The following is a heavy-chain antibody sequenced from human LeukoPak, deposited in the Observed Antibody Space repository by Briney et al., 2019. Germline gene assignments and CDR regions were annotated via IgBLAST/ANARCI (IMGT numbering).Heavy chain of an antibody. CDR1: GGSISSYY. Sequence: SETLSLTCTVSGGSISSYYWSWIRQPPGKGLEWIGYIYYSGSTNYNPSLKSRVTISVDTSKNQFSLKLSSVTAADTAVYYCARVDSSGWLEYWGQGTLVTVSS. CDR3: ARVDSSGWLEY. V-gene: IGHV4-59*01. J-gene: IGHJ4*02. CDR2: IYYSGST. D-gene: IGHD6-19*01.